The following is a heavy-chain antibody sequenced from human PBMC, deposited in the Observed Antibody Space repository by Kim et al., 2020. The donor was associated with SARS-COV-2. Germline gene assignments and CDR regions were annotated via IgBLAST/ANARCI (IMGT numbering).Heavy chain of an antibody. CDR1: GYSFTSYW. D-gene: IGHD1-26*01. CDR2: IYPGDSDT. V-gene: IGHV5-51*01. CDR3: ASGKWLHRTIPGHKRVWEPDAFDI. Sequence: GESLKISCKGSGYSFTSYWIGWVRQMPGKGLEWIGIIYPGDSDTRYSPSFQGQVTISADKSISTAYLQWSSLKASDTAMYYCASGKWLHRTIPGHKRVWEPDAFDIWGQGTMVTVSS. J-gene: IGHJ3*02.